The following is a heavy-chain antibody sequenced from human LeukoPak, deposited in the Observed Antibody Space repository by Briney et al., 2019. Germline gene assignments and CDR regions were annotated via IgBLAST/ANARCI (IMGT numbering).Heavy chain of an antibody. CDR3: ARDRESSGWYDY. D-gene: IGHD6-19*01. Sequence: TSETLSLTCTVSGGSISSSSYYWGWIRQPPGKGLEWIGSIYYSGSTYYNPSLKSRVTISVDTSKNQFSLKLSSVTAADTAVYYCARDRESSGWYDYWGQGTLVTVSS. V-gene: IGHV4-39*07. J-gene: IGHJ4*02. CDR1: GGSISSSSYY. CDR2: IYYSGST.